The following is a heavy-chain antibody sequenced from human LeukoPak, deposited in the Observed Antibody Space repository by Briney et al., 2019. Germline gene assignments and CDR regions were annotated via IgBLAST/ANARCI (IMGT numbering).Heavy chain of an antibody. D-gene: IGHD4-23*01. Sequence: PSETLSLTCTVSGGSISSSSYYWGWIRQPPGKGLEWIGSIYYSGSTYYNPSLKSRVTISVDTSKNQFSLKLSSVTAADTAVYYCARGRASQNTVVIRLGAFDIWGQGTMVTVSS. J-gene: IGHJ3*02. CDR3: ARGRASQNTVVIRLGAFDI. CDR2: IYYSGST. V-gene: IGHV4-39*07. CDR1: GGSISSSSYY.